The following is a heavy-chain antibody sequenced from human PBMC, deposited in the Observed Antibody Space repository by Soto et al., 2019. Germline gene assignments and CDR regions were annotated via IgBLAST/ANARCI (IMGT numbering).Heavy chain of an antibody. CDR3: ARVAGVITLFRPYYVMDV. CDR2: ISAYNGNT. CDR1: GYIFTNYG. D-gene: IGHD3-22*01. J-gene: IGHJ6*02. Sequence: QVHLVQSGAEVKKPGASVKVSCKASGYIFTNYGITWVRQAPGQGLEWMGWISAYNGNTNYAQKLQGRVTMTTDTATSTADRELRSLRADDTAVYYWARVAGVITLFRPYYVMDVWGQGTTVTVSS. V-gene: IGHV1-18*01.